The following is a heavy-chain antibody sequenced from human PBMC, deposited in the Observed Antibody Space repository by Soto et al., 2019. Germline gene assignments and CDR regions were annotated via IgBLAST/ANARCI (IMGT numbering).Heavy chain of an antibody. V-gene: IGHV1-69*01. D-gene: IGHD5-12*01. J-gene: IGHJ4*02. CDR3: VHRRDGYNSAFFVY. CDR2: IIRIFHTP. CDR1: GGTFSSYA. Sequence: QVQLVQSGAEGKKPGSSVKVSCKASGGTFSSYAFSWVRQAPGQGLEWMGGIIRIFHTPTYAQKFQGRVTITADESTSTAYMELISLRSDDTAVYYCVHRRDGYNSAFFVYWGQGTLVTVSS.